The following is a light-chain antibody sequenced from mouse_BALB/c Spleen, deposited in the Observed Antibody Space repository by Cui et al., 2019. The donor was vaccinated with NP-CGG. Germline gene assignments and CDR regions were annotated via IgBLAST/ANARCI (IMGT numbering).Light chain of an antibody. CDR2: GTN. V-gene: IGLV1*01. Sequence: QALLTQESALTTSPGETVTLTCRSSTGAVTTSNYANWVQEKPDHLFTGLIGGTNNRAPGVPARFSGSLIGDKAALTVTGAQTEDEAIYFCALCYSNHWVFGGGTKLTVL. CDR1: TGAVTTSNY. J-gene: IGLJ1*01. CDR3: ALCYSNHWV.